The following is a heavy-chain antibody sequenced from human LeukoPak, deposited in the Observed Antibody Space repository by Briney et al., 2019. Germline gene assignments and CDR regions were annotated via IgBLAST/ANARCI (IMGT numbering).Heavy chain of an antibody. J-gene: IGHJ3*02. CDR3: AKGLSIAVAGRLAAFDI. D-gene: IGHD6-19*01. CDR2: ISGSGGST. V-gene: IGHV3-23*01. Sequence: PSETLSLTCTVSGGSISSGGYYWSWVRQAPGKGLEWVSAISGSGGSTYYADSVKGRFTISRDNSKNTLYLQMNSLRAEDTAVYYCAKGLSIAVAGRLAAFDIWGQGTMVTVSS. CDR1: GGSISSGGYY.